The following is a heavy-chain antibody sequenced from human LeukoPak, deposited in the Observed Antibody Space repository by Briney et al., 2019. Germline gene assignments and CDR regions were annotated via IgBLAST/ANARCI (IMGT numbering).Heavy chain of an antibody. CDR3: AKGSIFITGNYFDY. J-gene: IGHJ4*02. Sequence: GGSLRLSCAASGFTFDDYAIHWVRQAPGKGLEWVSLISADGGSTYYTDSVKGRFTTSRDNSKNSLYLQMNSLRTEDSALYYCAKGSIFITGNYFDYWGQGTLVTVSS. V-gene: IGHV3-43*02. CDR1: GFTFDDYA. D-gene: IGHD1-20*01. CDR2: ISADGGST.